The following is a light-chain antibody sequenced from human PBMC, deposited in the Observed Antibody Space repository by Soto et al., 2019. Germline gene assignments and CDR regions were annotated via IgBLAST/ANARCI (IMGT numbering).Light chain of an antibody. Sequence: EIVLTQSPGTLSLSPGERATLSCRASQSINSRYLAWYQQKPGQAPRLLIYGASSRATGIPDRFSGSGSGTDFTLTISRLEPEDFAVYSWQQFGSSPGFTFGPGTKVDSK. CDR3: QQFGSSPGFT. J-gene: IGKJ3*01. CDR1: QSINSRY. CDR2: GAS. V-gene: IGKV3-20*01.